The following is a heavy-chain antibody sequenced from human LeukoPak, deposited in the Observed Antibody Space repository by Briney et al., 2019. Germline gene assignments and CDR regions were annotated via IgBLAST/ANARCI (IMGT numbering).Heavy chain of an antibody. CDR1: GGAFNTYI. J-gene: IGHJ6*02. CDR3: ARSGPSYYGMDV. D-gene: IGHD5-12*01. V-gene: IGHV1-69*02. Sequence: GASVKVTCKASGGAFNTYIINWARQAPGQGLEWMGRIIPMLGIPNFAQRFQGRLSITADKSTTTAYMELGSLTSGDTAIYYCARSGPSYYGMDVWGQGTTVSVSS. CDR2: IIPMLGIP.